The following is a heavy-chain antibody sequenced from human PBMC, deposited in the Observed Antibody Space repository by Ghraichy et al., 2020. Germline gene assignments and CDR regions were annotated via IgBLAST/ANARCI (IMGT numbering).Heavy chain of an antibody. CDR1: GFTFSSYG. D-gene: IGHD6-13*01. V-gene: IGHV3-33*01. CDR3: ARDVKYGSSWHLGY. Sequence: GGSLRLSCAASGFTFSSYGMHWVRQAPGKGLEWVAVIWYDGSNKYYADSVKGRFTISRDNSKNTLYLQMNSLRAEDTAVYYCARDVKYGSSWHLGYWGQGTLVTVSS. CDR2: IWYDGSNK. J-gene: IGHJ4*02.